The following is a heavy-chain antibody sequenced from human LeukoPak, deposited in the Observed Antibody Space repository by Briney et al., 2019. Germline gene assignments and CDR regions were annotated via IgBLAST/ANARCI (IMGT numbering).Heavy chain of an antibody. CDR2: IYYSGST. D-gene: IGHD2-2*01. CDR1: GVSISSSGYY. CDR3: ARSLGYCSSTSCYWETLFDD. J-gene: IGHJ4*02. V-gene: IGHV4-39*07. Sequence: NTSETLSLTCAVSGVSISSSGYYWGWIRQPPGKGLEWIGSIYYSGSTYYNPSLKSRVTISVDTSKNQFSLKLSSVTAADTAVYYCARSLGYCSSTSCYWETLFDDWCQGTVVTVSS.